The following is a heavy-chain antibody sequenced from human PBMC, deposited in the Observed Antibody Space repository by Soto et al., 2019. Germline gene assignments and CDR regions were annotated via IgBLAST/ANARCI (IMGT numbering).Heavy chain of an antibody. CDR1: GYTFISYY. D-gene: IGHD3-22*01. Sequence: QVQLVQSGAEVKKPGASVKVSCKASGYTFISYYMHWVRQAPGQGLEWMGIINPSGGSSSYAQKFQGRVTMTRDTSTNTVSMELNSLRSEDTAVYYCGRGSLITMIVNYWGQGTLVTVSS. V-gene: IGHV1-46*01. CDR2: INPSGGSS. J-gene: IGHJ4*02. CDR3: GRGSLITMIVNY.